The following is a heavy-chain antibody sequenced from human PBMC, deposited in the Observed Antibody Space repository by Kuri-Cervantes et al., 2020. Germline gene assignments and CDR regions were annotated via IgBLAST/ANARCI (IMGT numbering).Heavy chain of an antibody. V-gene: IGHV4-38-2*01. J-gene: IGHJ4*02. CDR1: GYSISSGYY. CDR3: ARGVELERCFDY. D-gene: IGHD1-1*01. CDR2: IYHSGST. Sequence: ESLKISCVVSGYSISSGYYWGWIRQPPGKGLEWIGEIYHSGSTNYNPSLKSRVTISVDKSKNQFSLKLSSVTAADTAVYYCARGVELERCFDYWGQGTLVTVSS.